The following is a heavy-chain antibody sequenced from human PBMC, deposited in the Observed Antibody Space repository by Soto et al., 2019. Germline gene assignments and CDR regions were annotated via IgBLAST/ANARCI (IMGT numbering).Heavy chain of an antibody. CDR2: ISGSAGST. J-gene: IGHJ5*02. D-gene: IGHD3-3*01. CDR1: GFTFPSYG. CDR3: AKDSLRIYDFWSGTGNWFDP. V-gene: IGHV3-23*01. Sequence: EVQLLESGGGLVQPGGSLRLSCAASGFTFPSYGMTWVRQSPGKGLEWVSSISGSAGSTYYADFVKGRFTISRDNSKNTVYLQMNSPRAEDTAVYYCAKDSLRIYDFWSGTGNWFDPWGQGTLVTVSS.